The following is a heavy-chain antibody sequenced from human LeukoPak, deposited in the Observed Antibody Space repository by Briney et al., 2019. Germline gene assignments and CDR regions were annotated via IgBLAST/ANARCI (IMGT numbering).Heavy chain of an antibody. V-gene: IGHV3-48*04. CDR2: ISSSGSTI. Sequence: GGSLRLSCAASGFTFSSYSMNWVRQAPGKGLEWVSYISSSGSTIYYADSVKGRFTISRDNAKNSLYLQMNSLRAEDTAVYYCARDSPEDYMDVWGKGTTVTVSS. CDR3: ARDSPEDYMDV. CDR1: GFTFSSYS. J-gene: IGHJ6*03. D-gene: IGHD1-14*01.